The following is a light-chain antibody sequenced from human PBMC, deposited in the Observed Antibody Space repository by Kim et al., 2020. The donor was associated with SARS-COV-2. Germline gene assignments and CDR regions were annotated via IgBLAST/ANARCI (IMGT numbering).Light chain of an antibody. CDR2: TAS. CDR1: QGISNR. CDR3: QQRHSYPIT. Sequence: IQLTQSPSSLAASVGDRVTITCRASQGISNRLAWYQQQPGGAPKLLIHTASTLQSGVPSRFSGSGSGTDFSLTITSLQPEDVATYYCQQRHSYPITFGQGTRLEIK. J-gene: IGKJ5*01. V-gene: IGKV1-9*01.